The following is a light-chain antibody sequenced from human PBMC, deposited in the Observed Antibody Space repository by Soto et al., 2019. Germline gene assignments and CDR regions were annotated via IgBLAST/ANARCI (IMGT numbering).Light chain of an antibody. CDR1: NSDVGAYNY. Sequence: SVLTQPASVSGSPGQSITISCTGTNSDVGAYNYVSWYQQHPGKAPKLMIYDVTNRPSGVSNRFSGSKSGYTASLTISGLQAEDEADYYCSSYTTSSTYVFGTGTKLTVL. CDR2: DVT. J-gene: IGLJ1*01. V-gene: IGLV2-14*03. CDR3: SSYTTSSTYV.